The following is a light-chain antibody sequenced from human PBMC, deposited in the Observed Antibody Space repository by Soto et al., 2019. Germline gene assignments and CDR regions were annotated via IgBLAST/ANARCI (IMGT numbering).Light chain of an antibody. J-gene: IGLJ1*01. V-gene: IGLV2-14*03. Sequence: LTQPASVSGSPGQSITISCTGTSSDVGGYNYFSWYQHHPGKAPKLMIYDVSTRPSGVSNRFSGSKSGNTASLTISGLQAEDEADYYCSSFTSNNTRVFGTGTKVTVL. CDR2: DVS. CDR3: SSFTSNNTRV. CDR1: SSDVGGYNY.